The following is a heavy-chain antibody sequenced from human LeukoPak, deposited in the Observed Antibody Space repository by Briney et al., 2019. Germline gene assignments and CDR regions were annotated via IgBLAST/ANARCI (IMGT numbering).Heavy chain of an antibody. CDR1: GGSISSYY. Sequence: SETLSLTCTVSGGSISSYYWSWIRQPPGKGLEWIGYIYDSGSTNYNPSLKSRVTISVDTSKNQFSLKVSSVTAADTAVYYCARLRSRTVFDYWGQGTLVTVSS. V-gene: IGHV4-59*01. CDR2: IYDSGST. J-gene: IGHJ4*02. D-gene: IGHD1-14*01. CDR3: ARLRSRTVFDY.